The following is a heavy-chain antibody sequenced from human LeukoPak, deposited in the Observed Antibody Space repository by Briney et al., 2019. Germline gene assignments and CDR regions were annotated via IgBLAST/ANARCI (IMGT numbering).Heavy chain of an antibody. CDR2: ISYDGSNK. CDR1: GFAFSSYA. D-gene: IGHD3-22*01. CDR3: ARGDSSGYLYFDY. V-gene: IGHV3-30-3*01. Sequence: GGSLRLSCAASGFAFSSYAMHWVRQAPGKGLEWVAVISYDGSNKYYADSVKGRFTISRDNSKNTLYLQMNSLRAEDTAVYYCARGDSSGYLYFDYWGQGTLVTVSS. J-gene: IGHJ4*02.